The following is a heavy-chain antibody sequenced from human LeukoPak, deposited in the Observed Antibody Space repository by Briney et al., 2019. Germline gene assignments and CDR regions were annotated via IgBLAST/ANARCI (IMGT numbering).Heavy chain of an antibody. J-gene: IGHJ4*02. D-gene: IGHD6-13*01. V-gene: IGHV4-39*01. Sequence: PSETLSLTCTVSGDSISSSIYYWGWIRQPPGKGLEWIASIYYRGTTYYNPSLKSRVTISVDTSKNQFSLKLSSVTAADTAVYYCARRLAGTEDYWGQGTLVTVSS. CDR1: GDSISSSIYY. CDR3: ARRLAGTEDY. CDR2: IYYRGTT.